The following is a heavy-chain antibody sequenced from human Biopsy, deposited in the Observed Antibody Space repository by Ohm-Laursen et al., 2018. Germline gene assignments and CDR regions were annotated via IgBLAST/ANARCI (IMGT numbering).Heavy chain of an antibody. D-gene: IGHD5-18*01. V-gene: IGHV3-30*18. CDR3: AKDRYNYTPIGGFSMDV. Sequence: SLRLSCAALGFSFSSYGMHWVRQAPGKGLEWAAFIFYDGSNTYYADSVKGRFTISRDNSRDTLYLQMSSLRAEDTAVYYCAKDRYNYTPIGGFSMDVWGQGTTVTVSS. CDR2: IFYDGSNT. CDR1: GFSFSSYG. J-gene: IGHJ6*02.